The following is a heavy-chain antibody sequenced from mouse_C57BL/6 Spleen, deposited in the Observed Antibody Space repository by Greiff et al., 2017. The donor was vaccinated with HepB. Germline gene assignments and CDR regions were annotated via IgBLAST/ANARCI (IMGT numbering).Heavy chain of an antibody. D-gene: IGHD1-1*01. CDR3: ARDGSSYRFAY. CDR2: ISGGGGNT. V-gene: IGHV5-9*01. J-gene: IGHJ3*01. Sequence: EVNLVESGGGLVKPGGSLKLSCAASGFTFSSYTMSWVRQTPEKRLEWVATISGGGGNTYYPDSVKGRFTISRDNAKNTLYLQMSSLRSEDTALYYCARDGSSYRFAYWGQGTLVTVSA. CDR1: GFTFSSYT.